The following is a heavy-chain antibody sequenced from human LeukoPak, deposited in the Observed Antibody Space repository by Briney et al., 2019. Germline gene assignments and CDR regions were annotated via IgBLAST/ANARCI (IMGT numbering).Heavy chain of an antibody. Sequence: ASVKVSCKASGYTFTGYYMHWVRQAPGQGLEWMGWINPNSGGTNYAQKFQGRVTMTRDTSISTAYMELSRLRSDDTAVYYCAREKRDYYDSSGMNWFDPWGQGTLVTVSS. D-gene: IGHD3-22*01. CDR3: AREKRDYYDSSGMNWFDP. J-gene: IGHJ5*02. CDR1: GYTFTGYY. V-gene: IGHV1-2*02. CDR2: INPNSGGT.